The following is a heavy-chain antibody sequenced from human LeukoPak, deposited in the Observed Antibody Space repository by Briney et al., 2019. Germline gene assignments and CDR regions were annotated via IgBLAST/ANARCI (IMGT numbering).Heavy chain of an antibody. CDR1: GGSFSDYS. D-gene: IGHD5-18*01. V-gene: IGHV4-34*01. CDR3: ARGGYSFSLNDWSRTGLGAHPTKYYYYMDV. CDR2: INPSGGT. J-gene: IGHJ6*03. Sequence: NPSETLSLTCAVYGGSFSDYSWSWIRQPPGKGLEWIGEINPSGGTNHNPSLMSRVSMSVDTSKYQISLRVSSVTAADTAVYYCARGGYSFSLNDWSRTGLGAHPTKYYYYMDVLGKGTTVTVSS.